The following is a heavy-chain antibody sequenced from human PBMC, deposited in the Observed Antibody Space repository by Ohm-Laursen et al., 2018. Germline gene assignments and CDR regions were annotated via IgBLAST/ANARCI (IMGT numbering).Heavy chain of an antibody. CDR2: MNPNSGNT. V-gene: IGHV1-8*01. CDR3: ARGLQIAVAGPFDY. Sequence: ASVKVSCKASGYTFTSYDINWVRQATGQGLEWMGWMNPNSGNTGYAQKFQGRVTMTRNTSISTAYMELSSLRSEDTAVYYCARGLQIAVAGPFDYWGQGTLVTVSS. CDR1: GYTFTSYD. J-gene: IGHJ4*02. D-gene: IGHD6-19*01.